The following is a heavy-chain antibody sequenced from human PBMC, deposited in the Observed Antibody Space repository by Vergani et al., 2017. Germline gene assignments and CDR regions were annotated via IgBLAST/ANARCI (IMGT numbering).Heavy chain of an antibody. V-gene: IGHV3-23*04. J-gene: IGHJ4*02. CDR1: GFTFSSYA. D-gene: IGHD3-22*01. CDR2: ISGSGGST. CDR3: AKGDDYYDSSGYHDC. Sequence: VQLVESGGGVVQPGRSLRLSCAASGFTFSSYAMSWVRQAPGKGLEWVSAISGSGGSTYYADSVKGRFTISRDNSKNTLYLQMNSLRAEDTAVYYCAKGDDYYDSSGYHDCWGQGTLVTVSS.